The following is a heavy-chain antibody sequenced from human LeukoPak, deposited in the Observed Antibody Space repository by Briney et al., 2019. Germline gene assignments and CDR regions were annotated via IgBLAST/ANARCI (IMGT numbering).Heavy chain of an antibody. CDR2: INPSGGST. CDR1: GYTFTSYY. J-gene: IGHJ4*02. Sequence: RASVKVSCKASGYTFTSYYMHWVRQAPGQGLEWMGIINPSGGSTSYAQKFQGRVTMTRDTSTSTVYTELGSLRSEDTAVYYCARETGYYDSPDYWGQGTLVTVSS. V-gene: IGHV1-46*01. D-gene: IGHD3-22*01. CDR3: ARETGYYDSPDY.